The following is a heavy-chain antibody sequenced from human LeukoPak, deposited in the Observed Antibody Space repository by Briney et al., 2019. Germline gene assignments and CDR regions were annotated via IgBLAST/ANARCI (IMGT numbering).Heavy chain of an antibody. CDR3: ARATIRNWFDP. J-gene: IGHJ5*02. Sequence: SETLSLTCVVSGYSISSGYYWVWIRQPPGEGLEWIASIHHSGSTYYNPSLKSRVSISVDTSKNQFSLKLTSVTAADTAVYYCARATIRNWFDPWGQGTLVTVSS. V-gene: IGHV4-38-2*01. CDR2: IHHSGST. D-gene: IGHD3-3*02. CDR1: GYSISSGYY.